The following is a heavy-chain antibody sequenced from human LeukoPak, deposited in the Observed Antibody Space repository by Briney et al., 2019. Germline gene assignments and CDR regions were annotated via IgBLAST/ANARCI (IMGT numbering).Heavy chain of an antibody. CDR3: ARDSSGDLYDHFDY. CDR1: GYTFTGYY. V-gene: IGHV1-2*02. Sequence: ASVKVSCKASGYTFTGYYMHWVRQAPGQGLEWMGWINPNSGGTNYAQKLQGRVTMTTDTSTSTAYMELRSLRSDDTAVYYCARDSSGDLYDHFDYWGQGTLVTVSS. CDR2: INPNSGGT. D-gene: IGHD4-17*01. J-gene: IGHJ4*02.